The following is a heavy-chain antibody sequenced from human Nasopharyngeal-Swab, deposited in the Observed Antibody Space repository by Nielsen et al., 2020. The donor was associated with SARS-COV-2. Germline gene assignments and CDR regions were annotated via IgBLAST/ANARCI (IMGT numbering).Heavy chain of an antibody. D-gene: IGHD2-8*01. J-gene: IGHJ5*02. CDR3: ARHASHIVLMVYAMGWFDP. CDR1: GGSISSYS. CDR2: IYYNGST. Sequence: SETLSLTCTVSGGSISSYSWSWIRQPPGKGLDWIGYIYYNGSTNYNPSLKSRVTISADTSKNQFSLKLSSVTAADTAVYYCARHASHIVLMVYAMGWFDPWGQGTLVTVSS. V-gene: IGHV4-59*08.